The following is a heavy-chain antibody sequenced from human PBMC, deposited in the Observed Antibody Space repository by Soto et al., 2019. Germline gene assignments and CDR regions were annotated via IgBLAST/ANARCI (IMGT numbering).Heavy chain of an antibody. CDR2: IKSKTDGGTT. J-gene: IGHJ6*02. Sequence: EVQLVESGGGLVKPGGSLRLSCAASGFTFSNAWMSWVRQAPGKGLEWDGRIKSKTDGGTTDYAAPVKGRFTISRDDSKNTLYLQMNSLKTEDTAVYYCTTGGYCSGGSCYPPSYYYYGMDVWGQGTTVTVSS. D-gene: IGHD2-15*01. CDR3: TTGGYCSGGSCYPPSYYYYGMDV. CDR1: GFTFSNAW. V-gene: IGHV3-15*01.